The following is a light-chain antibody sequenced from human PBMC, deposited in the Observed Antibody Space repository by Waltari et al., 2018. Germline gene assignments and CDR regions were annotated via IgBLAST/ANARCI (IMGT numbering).Light chain of an antibody. Sequence: DLQMAQSPSSLSASAGDRITITCRASQSLSSHLNWYQHKSGKAPKLLIYAASSLQSGVPSRFSGSGSGTDFTLTISSLQPEDFATYYCQQSYSAPHFGPGTKVDIK. CDR3: QQSYSAPH. J-gene: IGKJ3*01. CDR2: AAS. CDR1: QSLSSH. V-gene: IGKV1-39*01.